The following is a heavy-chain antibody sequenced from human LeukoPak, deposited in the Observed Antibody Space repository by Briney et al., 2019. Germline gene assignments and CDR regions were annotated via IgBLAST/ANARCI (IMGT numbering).Heavy chain of an antibody. Sequence: GGSLRLSCAASGFTFDDYTMHWVRQAPGKGLEWVSLISWDGGSTYYADSVKGRLTISRDNSKNSLYLQMNSLRTEDTALYYCAKGRMTTVTDNWFDPWGQGTLVTVSS. D-gene: IGHD4-17*01. CDR3: AKGRMTTVTDNWFDP. CDR2: ISWDGGST. V-gene: IGHV3-43*01. J-gene: IGHJ5*02. CDR1: GFTFDDYT.